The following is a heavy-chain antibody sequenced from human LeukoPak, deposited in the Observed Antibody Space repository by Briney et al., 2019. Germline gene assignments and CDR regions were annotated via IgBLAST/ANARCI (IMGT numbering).Heavy chain of an antibody. Sequence: GGSLRLSCAASGFTFSSYSMNWVRQAPGKGLEWVSSISSSSSYIYYADSVKGRFTISRDNAKNSLYLQMNSLRAEDTAVYYCARTTVVTPSYFDYWGQGTLVTVSS. CDR1: GFTFSSYS. CDR2: ISSSSSYI. D-gene: IGHD4-23*01. J-gene: IGHJ4*02. CDR3: ARTTVVTPSYFDY. V-gene: IGHV3-21*01.